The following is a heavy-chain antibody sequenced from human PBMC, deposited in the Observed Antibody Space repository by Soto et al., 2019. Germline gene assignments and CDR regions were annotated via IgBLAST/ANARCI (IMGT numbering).Heavy chain of an antibody. V-gene: IGHV1-69*01. D-gene: IGHD6-13*01. CDR1: GGTFSSYA. Sequence: QVQLVQSGAEVKKPGSSVRVSCKASGGTFSSYAISWVQQAPGQGLEWMGGISPIFGTENYAQKFQGRVTITADESTSTAYMELSSLRSEDTAVYYCARDRIAGSKYYYGMDVWGQGTTVTVSS. CDR2: ISPIFGTE. J-gene: IGHJ6*02. CDR3: ARDRIAGSKYYYGMDV.